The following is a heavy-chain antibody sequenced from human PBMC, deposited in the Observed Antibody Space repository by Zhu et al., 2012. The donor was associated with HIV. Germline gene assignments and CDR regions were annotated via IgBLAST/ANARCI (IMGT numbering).Heavy chain of an antibody. Sequence: EVQLVESGGVVVQPGGSLRLSCAASGFTFDDYAMHWVRQAPGKGLEWVSLISWDGGSTYYADSVKGRFTISRDNSKNSLYLQMNSLRAEDTALYYCDKRRVWGSGTGSSFDYVGPGNPGHRLL. V-gene: IGHV3-43D*04. CDR3: DKRRVWGSGTGSSFDY. CDR1: GFTFDDYA. CDR2: ISWDGGST. J-gene: IGHJ4*02. D-gene: IGHD3-10*01.